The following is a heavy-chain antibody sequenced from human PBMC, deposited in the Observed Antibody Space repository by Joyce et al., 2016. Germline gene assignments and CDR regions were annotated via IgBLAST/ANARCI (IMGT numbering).Heavy chain of an antibody. Sequence: QVQLVQSGAEVKKPGASVKVSCKASGYRFTTYGIRWVRQAPGQGLEWMGLISGFNGYTSYAKKAQGRGTMTTDTSASTAYMELRGLRPDDTAVYYCARDKPYGSGSNDAFDIWGQGTMVTVSS. CDR3: ARDKPYGSGSNDAFDI. J-gene: IGHJ3*02. D-gene: IGHD3-10*01. CDR1: GYRFTTYG. CDR2: ISGFNGYT. V-gene: IGHV1-18*04.